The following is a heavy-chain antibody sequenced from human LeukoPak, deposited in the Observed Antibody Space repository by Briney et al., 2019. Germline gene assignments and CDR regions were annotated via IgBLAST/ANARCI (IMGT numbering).Heavy chain of an antibody. CDR2: ISSSSSYI. CDR3: ARDQNKGIEGGLDY. Sequence: GGSLRLSCAASGFTFSSYSMNWVRQAPGKGLEWVSSISSSSSYIYYADSVKGRFTISRDNAKDSLYLQMNSLRAEDTAVYYCARDQNKGIEGGLDYWGQGTLVTVSS. CDR1: GFTFSSYS. J-gene: IGHJ4*02. V-gene: IGHV3-21*01. D-gene: IGHD1-26*01.